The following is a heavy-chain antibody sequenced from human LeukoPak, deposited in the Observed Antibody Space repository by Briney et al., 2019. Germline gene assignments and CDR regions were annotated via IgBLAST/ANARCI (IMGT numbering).Heavy chain of an antibody. CDR1: GFTFNNCG. J-gene: IGHJ4*02. CDR3: AKGSTSGYYLALDF. CDR2: ITTSGDNK. D-gene: IGHD3-22*01. Sequence: PGGSLRLSCAASGFTFNNCGMTWVRQAPGKGLEWVSTITTSGDNKYYADSVKGRFTISRDNSKNTVILQMSSLRAEGSALYYCAKGSTSGYYLALDFWGQGILVTVSS. V-gene: IGHV3-23*01.